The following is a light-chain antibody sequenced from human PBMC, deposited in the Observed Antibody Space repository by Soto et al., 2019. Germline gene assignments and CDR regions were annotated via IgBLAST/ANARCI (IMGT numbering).Light chain of an antibody. Sequence: DIQLTQSPSTLSASVGDRVTLTCRASQSISSRLAWYQQKPGKAPKLLIYDASTLERGVPSRFSGIGSGTEFTLTISSLQPDDFAAYYCQQDYRSSWTFGQGTQVDIK. CDR3: QQDYRSSWT. CDR2: DAS. CDR1: QSISSR. V-gene: IGKV1-5*01. J-gene: IGKJ1*01.